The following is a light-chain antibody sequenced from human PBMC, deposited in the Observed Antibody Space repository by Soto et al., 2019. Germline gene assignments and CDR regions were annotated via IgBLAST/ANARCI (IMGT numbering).Light chain of an antibody. CDR2: DAS. CDR1: QSVSSSN. V-gene: IGKV3-11*01. CDR3: QQRSNWPPIT. Sequence: EIVLTQSPGTLSLSPGEIATLSCRASQSVSSSNLGWYHQKPGQAPRLLIYDASNRATGIPARFSGSGSGTDFTLTISSLEPEDFAVYYCQQRSNWPPITFGQGTRLEIK. J-gene: IGKJ5*01.